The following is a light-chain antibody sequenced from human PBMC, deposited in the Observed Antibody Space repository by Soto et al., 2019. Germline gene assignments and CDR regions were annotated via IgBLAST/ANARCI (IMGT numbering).Light chain of an antibody. CDR2: EVS. Sequence: QSVLTQPASVSGSPGQSITISCTGTSSDVGGYKYVSWYQQHPGKAPKFLIYEVSNRPSGVSSRFSGSKSGNTASLTISGLKPEDEADYYCTSKTSTSPYGFGTGTKV. V-gene: IGLV2-14*01. CDR3: TSKTSTSPYG. CDR1: SSDVGGYKY. J-gene: IGLJ1*01.